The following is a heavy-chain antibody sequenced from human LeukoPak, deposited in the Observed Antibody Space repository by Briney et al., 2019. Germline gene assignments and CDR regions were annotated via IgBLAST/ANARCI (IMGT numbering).Heavy chain of an antibody. D-gene: IGHD2-21*02. J-gene: IGHJ6*03. Sequence: GGSLRLSCAASGFTFSNYAMSWVRQAPGKGLEWVSAISGSGGSTYYADSVKGRFTISRDNSKNTLYLQMNSLRAEDTAVYYCAKGGEYCGGDCPGTYYYYYYMDVWGKGTTVTISS. CDR3: AKGGEYCGGDCPGTYYYYYYMDV. CDR2: ISGSGGST. CDR1: GFTFSNYA. V-gene: IGHV3-23*01.